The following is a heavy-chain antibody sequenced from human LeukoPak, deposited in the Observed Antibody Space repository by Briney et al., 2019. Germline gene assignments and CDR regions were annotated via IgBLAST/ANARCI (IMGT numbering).Heavy chain of an antibody. Sequence: GGSLRLSCVVSGFTFSSYAMSWVRQAPGKGLEWVSGIRGGGVSAYYADSVKGRFTISRDNFKNTLYLQMNSLRGEDTAAYYCAKGYDCGGDCYHFDYWGQGTLVTVSS. V-gene: IGHV3-23*01. CDR2: IRGGGVSA. CDR1: GFTFSSYA. J-gene: IGHJ4*02. CDR3: AKGYDCGGDCYHFDY. D-gene: IGHD2-21*02.